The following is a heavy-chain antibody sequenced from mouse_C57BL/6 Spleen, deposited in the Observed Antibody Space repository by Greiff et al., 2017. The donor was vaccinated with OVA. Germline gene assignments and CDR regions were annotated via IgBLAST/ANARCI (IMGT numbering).Heavy chain of an antibody. V-gene: IGHV5-4*03. CDR1: GFTFSSYA. CDR3: ARAPYSVYFDY. Sequence: EVKLVESGGGLVKPGGSLKLSCAASGFTFSSYAMSWVRQTPEKRLEWVATISDGGSYTYYPDNVKGRFTISRDNAKNNLYLQMSHLKSEDTAMYYCARAPYSVYFDYWGQGTTLTVSS. CDR2: ISDGGSYT. J-gene: IGHJ2*01. D-gene: IGHD1-1*01.